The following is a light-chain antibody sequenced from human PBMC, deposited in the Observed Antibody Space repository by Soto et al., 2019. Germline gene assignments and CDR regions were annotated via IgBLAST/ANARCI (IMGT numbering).Light chain of an antibody. CDR2: GAS. CDR3: QRYGSSPPFT. CDR1: QIVSSSY. Sequence: DIVLTQSPGTLSLSPGERATLSCRASQIVSSSYLAWYQQKPVQAPRLLIYGASSRATGIPDRFSGSGSGTDFTLTISRLEPEDFAVYFCQRYGSSPPFTFGQGTKVDIK. J-gene: IGKJ2*01. V-gene: IGKV3-20*01.